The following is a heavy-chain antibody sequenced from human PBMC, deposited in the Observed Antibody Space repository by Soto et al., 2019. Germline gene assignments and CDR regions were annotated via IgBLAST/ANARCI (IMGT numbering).Heavy chain of an antibody. Sequence: EVQLVESGGGLVQPGGSLRLSCAASGFTFSSHWMHWVRQSPGQGLVWVSRLSSDGTTTHYADSVKGRFTISRDNANNAVYMQMNSLRAEDTAVYFCARATTGTKTNMDVWGQGTTVTVSS. V-gene: IGHV3-74*01. J-gene: IGHJ6*02. D-gene: IGHD1-7*01. CDR2: LSSDGTTT. CDR3: ARATTGTKTNMDV. CDR1: GFTFSSHW.